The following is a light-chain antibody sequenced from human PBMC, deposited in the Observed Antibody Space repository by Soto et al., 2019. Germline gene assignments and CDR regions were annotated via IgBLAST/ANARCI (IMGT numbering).Light chain of an antibody. J-gene: IGKJ4*01. CDR2: GAS. V-gene: IGKV3-15*01. CDR3: HQYSNWPLT. Sequence: EIVMTQSPATLSVSPGERATLSCRASQSVSSNLAWYQQKPGQAPRLLIYGASTRATGIPARFSGSGSGTEFTLTISSLQSEDFAVYYCHQYSNWPLTFGGGTKVGIK. CDR1: QSVSSN.